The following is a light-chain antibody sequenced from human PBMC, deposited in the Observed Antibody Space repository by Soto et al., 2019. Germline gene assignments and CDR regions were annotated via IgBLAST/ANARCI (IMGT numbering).Light chain of an antibody. CDR2: ATS. CDR3: QQANSFPLT. CDR1: RSIGDN. Sequence: TVMTQSPATLSVSPGETATLSCTASRSIGDNLAWYQVKPGQAPRLLISATSTRATGIPDRFRGSGSGTYFTLTISSLQPEDFATYYCQQANSFPLTFGGGTKVEIK. V-gene: IGKV3-15*01. J-gene: IGKJ4*01.